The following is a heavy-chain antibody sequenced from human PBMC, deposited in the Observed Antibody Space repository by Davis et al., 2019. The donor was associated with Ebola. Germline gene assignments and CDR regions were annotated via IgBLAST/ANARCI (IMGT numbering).Heavy chain of an antibody. CDR2: IYYSGST. V-gene: IGHV4-59*12. CDR3: ARALGIHYYYYYYGMDV. J-gene: IGHJ6*02. CDR1: GGSISSYY. Sequence: SETLSLTCTVSGGSISSYYWSWIRQPPGKGLEWIGYIYYSGSTNYNPSLKSRVTISVDTSKNQFSLKLSSVTAADTAVYYCARALGIHYYYYYYGMDVWGQGTTVTVSS.